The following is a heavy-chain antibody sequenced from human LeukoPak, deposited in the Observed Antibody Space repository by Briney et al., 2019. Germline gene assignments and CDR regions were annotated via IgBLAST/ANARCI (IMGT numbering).Heavy chain of an antibody. Sequence: GASVTVSCKASGYTFINYYVHWVRQAPGQGLEWMGMITPSGGTTSYAQKFKGRVTMTRDMSTSTVYMDLSSLRSEDTAVYYCAREGSSYTQKNFDFWGQGTLVTVSS. CDR1: GYTFINYY. D-gene: IGHD2-15*01. CDR3: AREGSSYTQKNFDF. CDR2: ITPSGGTT. V-gene: IGHV1-46*01. J-gene: IGHJ4*02.